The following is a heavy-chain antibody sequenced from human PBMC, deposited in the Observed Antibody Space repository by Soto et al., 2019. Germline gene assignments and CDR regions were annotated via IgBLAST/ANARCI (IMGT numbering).Heavy chain of an antibody. CDR2: INTNTGNP. V-gene: IGHV7-4-1*01. J-gene: IGHJ6*03. D-gene: IGHD3-3*01. Sequence: GASVKVSCKAPGYTFTSYAMNWVRQAPGQGLEWMGWINTNTGNPTYAQGFTGRFVFSLDTSVSTAYLQICSLKAEDTAVYYCARAPTGYDFWSGYRTFGYYSYYMDVWGKGTTVTVSS. CDR1: GYTFTSYA. CDR3: ARAPTGYDFWSGYRTFGYYSYYMDV.